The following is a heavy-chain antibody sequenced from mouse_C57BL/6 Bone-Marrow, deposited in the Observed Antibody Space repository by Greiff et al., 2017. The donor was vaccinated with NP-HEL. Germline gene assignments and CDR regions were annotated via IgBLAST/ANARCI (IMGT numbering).Heavy chain of an antibody. Sequence: EVQGVESGGGLVKPGGSLKLSCAASGFTFSSYTMSWVRQTPEKRLEWVATISGGGGNTYYPDSVKGRFTISRDNAKNTLYLQMSSLRSEDTALYYCARHIDYYGSSYDDFDVWGTGTTVTVSS. CDR3: ARHIDYYGSSYDDFDV. CDR2: ISGGGGNT. CDR1: GFTFSSYT. D-gene: IGHD1-1*01. J-gene: IGHJ1*03. V-gene: IGHV5-9*01.